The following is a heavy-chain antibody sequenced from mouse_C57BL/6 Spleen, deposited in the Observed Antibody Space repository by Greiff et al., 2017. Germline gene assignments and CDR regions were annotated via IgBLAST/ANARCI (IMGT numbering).Heavy chain of an antibody. D-gene: IGHD2-2*01. V-gene: IGHV1-53*01. CDR1: GYTFTSYW. J-gene: IGHJ3*01. CDR2: INPSNGGT. Sequence: QVQLQQPGTELVKPGASVKLSCKASGYTFTSYWMHWVKQRPGQGLEWIGNINPSNGGTNYNEKFKSKATLTVDKSSSTADMQLSSLTSEDSAVYYCASIHYYGYDTAWFAYWGQGTLVTVSA. CDR3: ASIHYYGYDTAWFAY.